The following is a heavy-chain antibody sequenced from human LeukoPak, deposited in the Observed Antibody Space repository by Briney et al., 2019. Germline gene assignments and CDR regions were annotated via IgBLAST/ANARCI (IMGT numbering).Heavy chain of an antibody. CDR1: GGSFGGYY. D-gene: IGHD6-13*01. J-gene: IGHJ6*02. Sequence: SETLSLTCAVYGGSFGGYYWSWIRQPPGKGLEWIGEINHSGSTNYNPSLKSRVTISVDTSKNQFSLKLSSVTAADTAVYYCGRDGARQQLANYYYYYGMGVWGQGTTVTVSS. CDR3: GRDGARQQLANYYYYYGMGV. V-gene: IGHV4-34*01. CDR2: INHSGST.